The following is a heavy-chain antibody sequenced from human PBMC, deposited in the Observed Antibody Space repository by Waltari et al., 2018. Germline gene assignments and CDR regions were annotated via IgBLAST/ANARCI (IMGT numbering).Heavy chain of an antibody. CDR1: GNTLTELS. CDR2: FDPEDGET. V-gene: IGHV1-24*01. CDR3: LRARAPGGDV. Sequence: QVQLVQSGAEVKKPGASVQVSCKVAGNTLTELSMHWVRQGPGKGLEWMGGFDPEDGETIYAEKFQGRLTMTEDTSTETAYMELSSLRSEDTAIYYCLRARAPGGDVWGQGTTVTVSS. J-gene: IGHJ6*02.